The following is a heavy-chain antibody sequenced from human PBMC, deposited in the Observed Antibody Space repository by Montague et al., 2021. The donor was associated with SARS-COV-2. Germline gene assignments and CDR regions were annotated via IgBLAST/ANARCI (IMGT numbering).Heavy chain of an antibody. CDR1: GFTVGSNY. V-gene: IGHV3-53*01. Sequence: SLRLSCAASGFTVGSNYMTWVRQAPGKGLEWVSVIYSGGTTSYADSVKGRFTISRDNSKNTLNLQMNSLRAEDTAVYYCARGSGWFLEEHYFDYWGQGTLVTVSS. CDR2: IYSGGTT. J-gene: IGHJ4*02. D-gene: IGHD6-19*01. CDR3: ARGSGWFLEEHYFDY.